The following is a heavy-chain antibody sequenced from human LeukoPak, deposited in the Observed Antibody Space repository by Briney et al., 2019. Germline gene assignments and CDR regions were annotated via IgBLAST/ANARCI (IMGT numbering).Heavy chain of an antibody. V-gene: IGHV4-59*01. CDR3: ARDGVGYDFWSGYFRNAFDI. CDR2: IYYSGST. CDR1: GGSISSYY. J-gene: IGHJ3*02. D-gene: IGHD3-3*01. Sequence: SETLSLTCTVSGGSISSYYWSWIRQPPGKGLEWIGYIYYSGSTNYNPSLKSRVTISVDTSKNQFSLKLSSVTAADTAVYYCARDGVGYDFWSGYFRNAFDIWGQGTMVTVSS.